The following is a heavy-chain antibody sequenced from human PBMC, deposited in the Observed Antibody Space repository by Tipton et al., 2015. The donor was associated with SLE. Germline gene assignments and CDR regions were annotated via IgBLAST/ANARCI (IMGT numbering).Heavy chain of an antibody. V-gene: IGHV4-39*07. CDR3: AKTTVYSNDWPYFDH. CDR1: GDSISANSYH. J-gene: IGHJ4*02. Sequence: GLVKPSETLSLICTVSGDSISANSYHWGWVRQPPGKGLEWIRNVYYSGSTYYSASLRSRVTISLDRSKNHFSLTLNSVTAADTAVYYCAKTTVYSNDWPYFDHWGQGTLVTVSS. CDR2: VYYSGST. D-gene: IGHD6-19*01.